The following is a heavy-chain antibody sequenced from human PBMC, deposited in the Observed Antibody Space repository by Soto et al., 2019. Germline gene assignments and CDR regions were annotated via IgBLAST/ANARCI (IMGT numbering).Heavy chain of an antibody. CDR1: GYTFNSHA. V-gene: IGHV1-3*01. J-gene: IGHJ5*02. CDR3: GRDQSGIGYYVDWFDP. D-gene: IGHD3-10*02. CDR2: INAGNGNT. Sequence: EASVKVSWKASGYTFNSHAIHWVRQAPGQRPEWLGWINAGNGNTYYSEKFEGRVTFTRDTAATTVNMELTSLTSEDTAIYYCGRDQSGIGYYVDWFDPWGQGTLVTVSS.